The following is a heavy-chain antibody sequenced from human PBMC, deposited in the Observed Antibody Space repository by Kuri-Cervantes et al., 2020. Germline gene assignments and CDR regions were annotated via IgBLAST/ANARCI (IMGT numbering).Heavy chain of an antibody. V-gene: IGHV3-66*03. CDR3: AKPTLMEGYYYYGMDV. CDR1: GFTVSGDY. D-gene: IGHD2-8*01. Sequence: GESLKISCAVSGFTVSGDYMTWIRQAPGKGLEWVSVIYSNGRTYYADSVKGRFTISRDNSKNTLHLQMNSLRAEDTAVYYCAKPTLMEGYYYYGMDVWGQGTTVTVSS. J-gene: IGHJ6*02. CDR2: IYSNGRT.